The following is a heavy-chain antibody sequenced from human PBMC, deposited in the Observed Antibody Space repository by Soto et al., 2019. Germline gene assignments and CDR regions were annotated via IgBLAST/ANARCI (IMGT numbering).Heavy chain of an antibody. CDR1: GGSISSGGYY. CDR2: IYYSGST. J-gene: IGHJ4*02. Sequence: SETLSLTCTVSGGSISSGGYYWSWIRQHPGKGLEWIGYIYYSGSTYYIPSLKSRVTISVDTSKNQFSLKLSSVTAADTAVYYCARETYYYDSSGYYRAFDYWGQGTLVTVS. D-gene: IGHD3-22*01. CDR3: ARETYYYDSSGYYRAFDY. V-gene: IGHV4-31*03.